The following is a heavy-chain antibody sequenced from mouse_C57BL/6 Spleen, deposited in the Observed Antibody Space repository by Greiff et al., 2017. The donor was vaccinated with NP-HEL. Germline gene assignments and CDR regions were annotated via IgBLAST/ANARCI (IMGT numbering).Heavy chain of an antibody. CDR2: INYDGSST. CDR1: GFTFSDYY. CDR3: ARGDYYGYYFDY. Sequence: EVQLQESEGGLVQPGSSMKLSCTASGFTFSDYYMAWVRQVPEKGLEWVANINYDGSSTYYLDSFKSRFIISRDNAKNILYLQMSSLKSEDTATYCCARGDYYGYYFDYWGQGTTLTVSS. V-gene: IGHV5-16*01. J-gene: IGHJ2*01. D-gene: IGHD1-1*01.